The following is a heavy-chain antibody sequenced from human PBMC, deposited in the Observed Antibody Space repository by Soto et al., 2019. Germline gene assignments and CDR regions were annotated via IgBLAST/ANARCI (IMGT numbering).Heavy chain of an antibody. D-gene: IGHD3-3*01. CDR2: ISASGEST. CDR1: GFIFSSYV. Sequence: EGQLLQSGGGLVQPGGSLRLSCAASGFIFSSYVMSWVRQAPGKGLEWVSGISASGESTYYADSVKGRFTISRDNSKNSLYLQIKSLRAEDTAVYYCGAGFGAVILNWFDPWGQGTLVTVSS. CDR3: GAGFGAVILNWFDP. V-gene: IGHV3-23*01. J-gene: IGHJ5*02.